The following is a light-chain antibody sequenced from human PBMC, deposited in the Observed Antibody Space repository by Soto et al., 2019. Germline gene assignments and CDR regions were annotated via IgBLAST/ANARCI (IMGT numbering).Light chain of an antibody. Sequence: EVVLTKYPATLSLSHGERVTLSCRASQSVGSYLTWYQQKLGQAPRLLIYDASNRATGIPARFSGSGSGTDFTLTISSLEPEDFAVYYCQQRSKWPLTFGQGTKVDIK. J-gene: IGKJ1*01. CDR2: DAS. CDR1: QSVGSY. CDR3: QQRSKWPLT. V-gene: IGKV3-11*01.